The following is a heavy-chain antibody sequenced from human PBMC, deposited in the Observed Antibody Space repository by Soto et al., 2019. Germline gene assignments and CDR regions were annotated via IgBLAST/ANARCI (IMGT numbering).Heavy chain of an antibody. V-gene: IGHV1-18*01. Sequence: VXVSCKASGYTFTTYGISWVRQAPGQGLEWMGWFSGYNGHTKYAQKFQGRVTMTTDTSTSKVYMDLRSLRSDDTAVYYCAREGEMPYYYYGLDVWGQGTTVTVSS. D-gene: IGHD3-16*01. CDR2: FSGYNGHT. CDR3: AREGEMPYYYYGLDV. CDR1: GYTFTTYG. J-gene: IGHJ6*02.